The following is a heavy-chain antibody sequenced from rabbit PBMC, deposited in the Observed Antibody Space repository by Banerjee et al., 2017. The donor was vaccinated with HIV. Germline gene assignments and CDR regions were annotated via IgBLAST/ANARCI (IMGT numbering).Heavy chain of an antibody. J-gene: IGHJ4*01. CDR3: ARDGSGWGANFNL. Sequence: QEQLGESGGDLVKPEGSLTLTCTASGFSFSNKYVMCWVRQAPGKGLEWIACIDAGSSGSTYYASWAKGRFTISKTSSTTVTLQMTSLTAADTATYFCARDGSGWGANFNLWGPGTLVTVS. V-gene: IGHV1S45*01. D-gene: IGHD4-1*01. CDR1: GFSFSNKYV. CDR2: IDAGSSGST.